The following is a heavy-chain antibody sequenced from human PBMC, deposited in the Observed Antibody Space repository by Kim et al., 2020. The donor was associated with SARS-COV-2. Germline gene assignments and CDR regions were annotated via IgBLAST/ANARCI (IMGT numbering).Heavy chain of an antibody. CDR1: GGSISSYY. D-gene: IGHD3-10*01. J-gene: IGHJ3*02. Sequence: SETLSLTCTVSGGSISSYYWSWIRQPPGKGLEWIGYIYYSGSTNYNPSLKSRVTISVDTSKNQFSLKLSSVTAADTAVYYCARGRVLLWFGELYPDAFD. CDR2: IYYSGST. CDR3: ARGRVLLWFGELYPDAFD. V-gene: IGHV4-59*01.